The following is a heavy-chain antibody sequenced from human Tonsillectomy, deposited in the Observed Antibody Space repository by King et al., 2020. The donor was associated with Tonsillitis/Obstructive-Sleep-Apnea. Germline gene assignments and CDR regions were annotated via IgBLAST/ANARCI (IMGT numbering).Heavy chain of an antibody. Sequence: VQLVQSGSELKKPGASVKISCKASGYTFTNYAMNWVRQAPGQGLEWMGWINTNTGNPTYAQGFAGRFVFSLDTSVTTAHLQISSLKAEDTAVYFCARERSYCSSTSCSDYYYYMDVWGKGTTVTVSS. D-gene: IGHD2-2*01. CDR1: GYTFTNYA. CDR2: INTNTGNP. CDR3: ARERSYCSSTSCSDYYYYMDV. J-gene: IGHJ6*03. V-gene: IGHV7-4-1*02.